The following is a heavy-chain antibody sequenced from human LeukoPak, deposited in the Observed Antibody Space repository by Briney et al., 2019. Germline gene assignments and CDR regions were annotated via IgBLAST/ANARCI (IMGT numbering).Heavy chain of an antibody. CDR2: IYYSGST. D-gene: IGHD5-12*01. V-gene: IGHV4-59*01. Sequence: SETLSLTCTVPGGSIRSYYWTWIRQPPGKGLEWIGYIYYSGSTNYNPSLKSRVTISVDTSKNQFSLKLSSVTAADTAVYYCARISGYDHDYYYGMDVWGQGTTVTVSS. CDR3: ARISGYDHDYYYGMDV. CDR1: GGSIRSYY. J-gene: IGHJ6*02.